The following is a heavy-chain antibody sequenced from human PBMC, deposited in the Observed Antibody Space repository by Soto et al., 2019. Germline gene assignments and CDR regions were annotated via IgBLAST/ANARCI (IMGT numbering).Heavy chain of an antibody. D-gene: IGHD1-26*01. CDR1: GYTFTSYY. CDR2: INPSGGTS. V-gene: IGHV1-46*01. J-gene: IGHJ6*02. Sequence: GASVKVSCKASGYTFTSYYIHWVRQAPGQGLEWMGVINPSGGTSTSAQKFQGRVTMTTDTSTSTASLELSSLRSKDTAVFYCARDQKHRHDTTRTDYYYFGVDVWGQGTTVTVSS. CDR3: ARDQKHRHDTTRTDYYYFGVDV.